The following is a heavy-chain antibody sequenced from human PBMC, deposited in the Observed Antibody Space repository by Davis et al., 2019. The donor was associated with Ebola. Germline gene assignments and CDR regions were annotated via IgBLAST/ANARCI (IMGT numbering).Heavy chain of an antibody. D-gene: IGHD1-1*01. CDR3: ARGGYD. CDR2: IKSDGSST. J-gene: IGHJ4*02. V-gene: IGHV3-74*01. Sequence: HTGGSLRLSCVASGFTSSSYWMHWVRQAPGKGLVWVSFIKSDGSSTRYADSVKGRFTISRDNAKNTLYLQMNSLRPEDTAVYYCARGGYDWGQGTLVTVSS. CDR1: GFTSSSYW.